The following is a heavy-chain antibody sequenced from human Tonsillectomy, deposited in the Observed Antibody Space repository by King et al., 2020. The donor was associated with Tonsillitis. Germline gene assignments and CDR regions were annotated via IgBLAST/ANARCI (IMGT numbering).Heavy chain of an antibody. D-gene: IGHD4-11*01. J-gene: IGHJ4*02. CDR1: GFSPSTIAMR. CDR2: IDWDDDK. Sequence: ITLKESGPALVKPTQTLTLTCAFSGFSPSTIAMRVSWIRQPPGKGLDWLARIDWDDDKFYSTSLKTRLTISTDTSKNQVVLTMTNMEPVDTATYYCARTNYSPYYFDYWGQGTLVTVSS. CDR3: ARTNYSPYYFDY. V-gene: IGHV2-70*04.